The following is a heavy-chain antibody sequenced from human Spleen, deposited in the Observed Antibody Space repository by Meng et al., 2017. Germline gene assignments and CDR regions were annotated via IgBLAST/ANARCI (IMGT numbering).Heavy chain of an antibody. CDR2: IDAANGNT. J-gene: IGHJ5*02. D-gene: IGHD1-26*01. Sequence: QVQLVQSGAEVKKPGASVKVSCKASGYTFTSYAMHWVRQAPGQRLEWMGWIDAANGNTKYPQKFQGRVTITRDTSTSTAYMELRSLISDDTAVYYCARDPAAVEGRLGWFDPWGQGTLVTVSS. CDR1: GYTFTSYA. V-gene: IGHV1-3*01. CDR3: ARDPAAVEGRLGWFDP.